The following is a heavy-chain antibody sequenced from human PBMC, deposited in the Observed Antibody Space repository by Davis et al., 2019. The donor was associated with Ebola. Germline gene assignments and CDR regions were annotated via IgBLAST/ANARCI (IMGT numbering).Heavy chain of an antibody. J-gene: IGHJ4*02. Sequence: SDTLSLTCTVPGSSISGGDFFWGWIRQPPGKGLEWIGYIYYSGNAYYNPSLKSRVTISADTSKNQFSLKVSSVTAADTAVYYCARGYSPQWSDYWGQGTLVTVSS. D-gene: IGHD6-13*01. CDR1: GSSISGGDFF. V-gene: IGHV4-30-4*02. CDR2: IYYSGNA. CDR3: ARGYSPQWSDY.